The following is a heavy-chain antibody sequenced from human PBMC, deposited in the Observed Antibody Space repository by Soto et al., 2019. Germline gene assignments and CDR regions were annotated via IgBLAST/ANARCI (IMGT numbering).Heavy chain of an antibody. Sequence: QLQLQESGPGLVKPSETLSLTCTVSGGSISSSSYYWGWIRQPPGKGLEWIGSIYYSGSTYYNPSLKSRVTISVDTSKNQFSLKLSSVTAADTAVYYCARSGSGNYYYYGMDVWGQGTTVTVSS. V-gene: IGHV4-39*01. J-gene: IGHJ6*02. CDR2: IYYSGST. CDR3: ARSGSGNYYYYGMDV. CDR1: GGSISSSSYY. D-gene: IGHD1-26*01.